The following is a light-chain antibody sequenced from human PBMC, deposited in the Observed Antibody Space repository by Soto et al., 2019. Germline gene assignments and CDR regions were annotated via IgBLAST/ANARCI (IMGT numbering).Light chain of an antibody. J-gene: IGLJ1*01. CDR1: SSNIGAGYD. V-gene: IGLV1-40*01. Sequence: QSVLTQRPSVSGAPGQRVTISCTGSSSNIGAGYDVHWYQHLPGTAPKLLIYGNSNRPSGVPDRFSGSKSGTSASLAITGLQADDEADYYCQSYDSSLSSYVFGTGTKLTVL. CDR2: GNS. CDR3: QSYDSSLSSYV.